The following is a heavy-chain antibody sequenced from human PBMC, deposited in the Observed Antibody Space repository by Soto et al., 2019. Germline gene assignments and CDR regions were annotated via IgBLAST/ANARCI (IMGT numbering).Heavy chain of an antibody. CDR3: ARRPLETIGVVAATLGFDF. CDR2: ITPYNAKT. V-gene: IGHV1-18*01. J-gene: IGHJ4*02. Sequence: QVQLVQSGAEVKKPGASVKVSCKASGYTFNSYGITWVRQAPGQGLEWMGWITPYNAKTKYTEKLQGRVTMTTDTPTSTAYMELRSPRSGDTAVYYCARRPLETIGVVAATLGFDFWGQGTLVTVSS. CDR1: GYTFNSYG. D-gene: IGHD2-15*01.